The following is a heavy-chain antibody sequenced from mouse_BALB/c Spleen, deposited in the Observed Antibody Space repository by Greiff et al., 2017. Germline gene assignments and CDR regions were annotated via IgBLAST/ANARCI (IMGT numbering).Heavy chain of an antibody. CDR1: GFPFTGYY. CDR2: FRNKANGYTT. CDR3: ARDDGYLFAY. D-gene: IGHD2-3*01. J-gene: IGHJ3*01. Sequence: EVMLVESGGGLVQPGGSLRLSCATSGFPFTGYYLSWVRQPPGKALEWVGFFRNKANGYTTEYSASVKGRFTISRDNSQSILYLQMNNLRAEDSATYYCARDDGYLFAYWGQGTLVTVSA. V-gene: IGHV7-3*02.